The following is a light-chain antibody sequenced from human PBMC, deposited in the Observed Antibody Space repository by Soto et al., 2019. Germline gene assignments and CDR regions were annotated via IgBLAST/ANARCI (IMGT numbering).Light chain of an antibody. J-gene: IGKJ4*01. CDR3: HQYAASPLT. CDR1: QSVGRNF. Sequence: EIVSTQSPGTLSLSPGESTTLSCRASQSVGRNFLAWYQQKPGRAPRLLIHGASYRATGVPDRFSGSGSETDFTLTISRLEPEDFAVYYCHQYAASPLTFGGGTKVEIK. CDR2: GAS. V-gene: IGKV3-20*01.